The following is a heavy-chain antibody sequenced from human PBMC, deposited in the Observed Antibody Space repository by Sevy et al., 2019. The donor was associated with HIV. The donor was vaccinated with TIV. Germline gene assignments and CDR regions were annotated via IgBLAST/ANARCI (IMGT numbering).Heavy chain of an antibody. CDR1: GFTFSSYG. CDR3: ARGGFDGIFDP. Sequence: GGSLRLSCAASGFTFSSYGMHWVRQAPGKGLEWVAVIWYDGSNKYYADSVKGRFTISRDNSKNTLYLQMNSLRAEDTAGYYCARGGFDGIFDPWGQGTLVTVSS. CDR2: IWYDGSNK. J-gene: IGHJ5*02. V-gene: IGHV3-33*01. D-gene: IGHD1-26*01.